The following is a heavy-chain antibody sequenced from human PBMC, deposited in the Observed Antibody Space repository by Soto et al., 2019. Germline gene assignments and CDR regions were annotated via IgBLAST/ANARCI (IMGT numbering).Heavy chain of an antibody. V-gene: IGHV1-2*02. CDR2: INPNSGGT. CDR1: GYTFTGYY. J-gene: IGHJ4*02. Sequence: QVQLVQSGAEVKKPGASVKVSCKASGYTFTGYYMHWVRQAPGQGLEWMGWINPNSGGTNYAQKFQGRVTMTRDTSISTAYMELSRLRSDDTAVYYCARVVGPLATVTTFSEKNVGYWGQGTLVTVSS. CDR3: ARVVGPLATVTTFSEKNVGY. D-gene: IGHD4-4*01.